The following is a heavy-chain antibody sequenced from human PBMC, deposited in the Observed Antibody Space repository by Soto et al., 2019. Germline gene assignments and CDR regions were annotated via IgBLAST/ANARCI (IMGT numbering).Heavy chain of an antibody. Sequence: QVQLQQWGAGLLKPSETLSLTCAVYGGSFSGYYWSWIRQPPGKGLEWIGEINHSGSTNYNPSLKGRVTVSVDTSKNQFSVKLSSVTAADTAVYYCASQTVVVVAATRVSYNWFDPWGQGTLVTVSS. CDR3: ASQTVVVVAATRVSYNWFDP. CDR1: GGSFSGYY. CDR2: INHSGST. J-gene: IGHJ5*02. D-gene: IGHD2-15*01. V-gene: IGHV4-34*01.